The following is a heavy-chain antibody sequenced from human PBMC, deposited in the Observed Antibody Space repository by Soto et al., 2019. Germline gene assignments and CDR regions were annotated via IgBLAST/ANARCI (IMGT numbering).Heavy chain of an antibody. Sequence: TSVTLSVTYTVSGGNIRGGGYYCSWIRQHPGKGLEWIGYIYYSGSTYYNPSLKSRVTISVDTSKNQFSLKLSSVTAADTAVYYCARRYGGNFDYWGQGTLVTVSS. CDR1: GGNIRGGGYY. V-gene: IGHV4-31*03. J-gene: IGHJ4*02. CDR3: ARRYGGNFDY. CDR2: IYYSGST. D-gene: IGHD2-15*01.